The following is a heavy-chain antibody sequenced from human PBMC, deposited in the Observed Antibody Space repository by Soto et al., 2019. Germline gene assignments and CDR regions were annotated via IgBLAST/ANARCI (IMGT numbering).Heavy chain of an antibody. CDR1: GFTFSDYY. CDR2: ISSSGSTI. D-gene: IGHD2-15*01. J-gene: IGHJ3*02. CDR3: ARDCSGGSCYSDAFDI. V-gene: IGHV3-11*01. Sequence: GGSLRLSCAASGFTFSDYYMSWIRQAPGKGLEWVPYISSSGSTIYYADSVKGRFTISRDNAKNSLYLQMNSLRAEDTAVYYCARDCSGGSCYSDAFDIWGQGTMVTVS.